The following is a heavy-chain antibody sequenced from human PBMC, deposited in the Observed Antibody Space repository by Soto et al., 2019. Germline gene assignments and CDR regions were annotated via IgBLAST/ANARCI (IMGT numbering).Heavy chain of an antibody. CDR3: AREGYNYNGMDV. V-gene: IGHV4-31*03. J-gene: IGHJ6*02. CDR2: IYYSGST. CDR1: DVSISSGDYY. Sequence: QVQLQESGPGLVKPSQTLSLSCTVSDVSISSGDYYWSWIRQHPGKGLEWIGYIYYSGSTSYNPSIRSRVIISVDTSKNQFSLKLSSVTAADTAVYYCAREGYNYNGMDVWGQGTTVTVSS.